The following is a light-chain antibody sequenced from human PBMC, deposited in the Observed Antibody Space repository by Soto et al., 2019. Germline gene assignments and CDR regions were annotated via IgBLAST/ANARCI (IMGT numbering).Light chain of an antibody. J-gene: IGKJ1*01. V-gene: IGKV3-20*01. CDR2: ATS. CDR1: QSVSSSY. Sequence: EIVLTQSPCTLSLSPVERATLSCRASQSVSSSYLAWYQQKPGQAPRLLIYATSTRATGIPDRFSGSGSGTDFTLTISRLEPEDFAVYYCQQYGSSPKTFGQGTKVDIK. CDR3: QQYGSSPKT.